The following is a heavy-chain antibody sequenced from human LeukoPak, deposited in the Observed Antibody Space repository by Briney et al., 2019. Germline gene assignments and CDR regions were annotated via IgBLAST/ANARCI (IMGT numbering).Heavy chain of an antibody. D-gene: IGHD3-22*01. CDR2: IKQAGSEK. CDR3: ASSKEDYYDSSGYFDN. Sequence: GGSLRLSCAASGFTFSSYWMSWVRQAPGKGLEWVANIKQAGSEKYYVDSVKGRFTISRDDAKNSLYLQMNSLRAEDMAVYYCASSKEDYYDSSGYFDNWGQGSLVTVSS. CDR1: GFTFSSYW. V-gene: IGHV3-7*01. J-gene: IGHJ4*02.